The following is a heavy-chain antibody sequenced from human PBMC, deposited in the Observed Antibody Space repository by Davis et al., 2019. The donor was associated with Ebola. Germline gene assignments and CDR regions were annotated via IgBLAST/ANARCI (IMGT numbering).Heavy chain of an antibody. V-gene: IGHV3-30*18. J-gene: IGHJ4*02. CDR1: GFIFSSYG. CDR2: ISYDGSNK. D-gene: IGHD3-3*01. CDR3: AKDLGTIFGAVPLGGY. Sequence: GGSLRLSCAASGFIFSSYGMHWVRQAPGKGLEWVAVISYDGSNKYYADSVKGRFTISRDNSKNTLYLQMNSLRAEDTAVYYCAKDLGTIFGAVPLGGYWGQGTLVTVSS.